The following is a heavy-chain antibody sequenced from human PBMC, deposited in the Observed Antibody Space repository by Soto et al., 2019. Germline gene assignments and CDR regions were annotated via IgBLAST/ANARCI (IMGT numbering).Heavy chain of an antibody. D-gene: IGHD6-19*01. CDR3: ARLGLAVAGTLRVYYFDY. CDR1: GGSISSSSYY. Sequence: SETLSLTCTVSGGSISSSSYYWGWIRQPPGKGLEWIGSIYYSGSTYYNPSLKSRVTISVDTSKNQFSLKLSSVTAADTAVYYCARLGLAVAGTLRVYYFDYWGQGTLVT. J-gene: IGHJ4*02. CDR2: IYYSGST. V-gene: IGHV4-39*07.